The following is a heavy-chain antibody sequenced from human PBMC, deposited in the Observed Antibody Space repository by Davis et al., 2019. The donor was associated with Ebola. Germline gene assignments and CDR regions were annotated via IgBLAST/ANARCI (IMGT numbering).Heavy chain of an antibody. J-gene: IGHJ6*02. CDR3: ARRSGWSYYYYYGMDV. CDR2: IYFIGTT. Sequence: PSETLSLTCTVSGGSISSSSYTWGWLRQPPGKGPEWIGSIYFIGTTHYNPSLESRITMSVDTSKNQFSLKLSSVTAADTAVYYCARRSGWSYYYYYGMDVWGQGTTVTVSS. CDR1: GGSISSSSYT. D-gene: IGHD6-19*01. V-gene: IGHV4-39*01.